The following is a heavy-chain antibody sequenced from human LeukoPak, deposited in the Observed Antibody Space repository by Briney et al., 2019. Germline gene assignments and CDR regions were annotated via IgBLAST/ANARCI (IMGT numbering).Heavy chain of an antibody. V-gene: IGHV3-23*01. J-gene: IGHJ4*02. CDR1: GFTFSSYG. CDR3: AKDRRGNWNYVGHFDH. Sequence: GGSLRLSCAASGFTFSSYGMTWVRQAPGKGLEWVSTSSESGSATRYADSVKGRFTISRDNSMSTLYLQMDSLRAEDTAVYYCAKDRRGNWNYVGHFDHWGQGTLVTVSS. D-gene: IGHD1-7*01. CDR2: SSESGSAT.